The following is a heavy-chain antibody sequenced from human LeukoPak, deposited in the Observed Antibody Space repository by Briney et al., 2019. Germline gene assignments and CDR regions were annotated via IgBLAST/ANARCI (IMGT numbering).Heavy chain of an antibody. J-gene: IGHJ4*02. CDR2: ISSSSSYI. Sequence: GGSLRLSCAASGFTFSSYSMNWVRQAPGKGLEWVSSISSSSSYIYYADSVKGRFTISRGNARNSLYLQMNSLRAEDTAVYYCARVGRLDISSWYSYWGQGTLVTVSS. CDR3: ARVGRLDISSWYSY. D-gene: IGHD6-13*01. CDR1: GFTFSSYS. V-gene: IGHV3-21*01.